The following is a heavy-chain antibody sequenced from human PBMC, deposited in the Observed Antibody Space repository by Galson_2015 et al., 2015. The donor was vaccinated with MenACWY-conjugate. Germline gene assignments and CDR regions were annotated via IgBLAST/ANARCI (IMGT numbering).Heavy chain of an antibody. Sequence: SVKVSCKASGGIFSTYGLNWVRQAPGQGLEWMGAIIPIFGTPSYAQKFQGRVSISTDDSTNTAYMDMSSLRTEDTAIYYCARELTRPGGCRGVVPGAFHIWGQGTVVTVSP. V-gene: IGHV1-69*05. J-gene: IGHJ3*02. CDR3: ARELTRPGGCRGVVPGAFHI. CDR1: GGIFSTYG. D-gene: IGHD3-10*01. CDR2: IIPIFGTP.